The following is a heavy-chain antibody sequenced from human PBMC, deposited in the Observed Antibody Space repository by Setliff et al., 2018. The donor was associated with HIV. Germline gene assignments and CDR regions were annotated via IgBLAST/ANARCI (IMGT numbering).Heavy chain of an antibody. D-gene: IGHD3-22*01. CDR2: ISPNNFNT. V-gene: IGHV1-2*06. CDR1: GYTFDGHY. Sequence: ASVKVSCKTSGYTFDGHYLHWLRQAPGQGLEWMGRISPNNFNTQYAKNFQGRVTMTWDTSITTAYMEMTQLTSDDTAVYYCAKMYCDTSGWAAVDYWGQGPLVTVTS. J-gene: IGHJ4*02. CDR3: AKMYCDTSGWAAVDY.